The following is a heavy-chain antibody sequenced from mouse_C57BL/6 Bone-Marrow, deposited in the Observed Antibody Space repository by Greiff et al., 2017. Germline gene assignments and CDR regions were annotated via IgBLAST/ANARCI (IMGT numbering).Heavy chain of an antibody. V-gene: IGHV2-2*01. CDR3: ARMEITTYGSSFDY. CDR1: GFSLTSYG. J-gene: IGHJ2*01. D-gene: IGHD1-1*01. Sequence: QVQLKESGPGLVQPSQSLSITCTVSGFSLTSYGVHWVRQSPGKGLEWLGVIWSGGSTDYNAAFISRLSISKDNSKSQVFFKMNSLQADDTAIYYCARMEITTYGSSFDYWGQGTTLTVSS. CDR2: IWSGGST.